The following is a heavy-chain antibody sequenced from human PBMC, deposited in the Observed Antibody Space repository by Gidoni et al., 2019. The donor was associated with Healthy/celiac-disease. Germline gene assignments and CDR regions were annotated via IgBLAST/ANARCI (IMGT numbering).Heavy chain of an antibody. J-gene: IGHJ3*02. CDR2: LYPSDSNT. CDR3: ARPRIVGALDGFDI. V-gene: IGHV5-51*03. D-gene: IGHD1-26*01. Sequence: EVQPVQSGAEVKKPGESLKISCKGSGYSFTSYWIGWLRQMPGKGLEWLGILYPSDSNTRYSSSFQGQVTISADKSIRASYLQWSSLKASDTAMYYCARPRIVGALDGFDIWGQGTMVTVSS. CDR1: GYSFTSYW.